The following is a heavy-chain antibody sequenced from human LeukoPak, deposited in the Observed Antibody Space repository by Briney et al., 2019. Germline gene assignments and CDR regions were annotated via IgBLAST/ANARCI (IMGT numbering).Heavy chain of an antibody. Sequence: PSETLSLTCTVSGGSISSYYWSWIRQHPGKGLEWIGYIYYSGSTYYNPSLKSRVTISVDTSKNQFSLKLSSVTAADTAVYYCARVCFMVRGAAQDYWGQGTLVTVSS. CDR2: IYYSGST. J-gene: IGHJ4*02. CDR3: ARVCFMVRGAAQDY. D-gene: IGHD3-10*01. CDR1: GGSISSYY. V-gene: IGHV4-59*06.